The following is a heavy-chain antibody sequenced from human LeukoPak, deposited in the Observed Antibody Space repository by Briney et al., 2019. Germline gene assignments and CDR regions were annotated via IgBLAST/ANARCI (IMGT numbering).Heavy chain of an antibody. D-gene: IGHD6-19*01. CDR1: GFTFSNYV. Sequence: GGSLRLSCTASGFTFSNYVIYWVRQAPGKGLEWVAVISYDGSNKYYADSVKGRFTISRDNSKDTLYLQMNSLRAEDTAVYYCVRNGDTRSSGLEYYFDYWGQGTLVTVPS. J-gene: IGHJ4*02. V-gene: IGHV3-30*04. CDR2: ISYDGSNK. CDR3: VRNGDTRSSGLEYYFDY.